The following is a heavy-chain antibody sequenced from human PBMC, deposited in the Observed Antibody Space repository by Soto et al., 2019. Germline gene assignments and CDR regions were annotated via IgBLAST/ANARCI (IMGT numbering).Heavy chain of an antibody. CDR1: VGSVSSGRYY. D-gene: IGHD5-18*01. J-gene: IGHJ3*02. CDR2: IYYIGTT. CDR3: ARSGSKYGADAFDT. Sequence: QVQLQESGPGLVKPSETLSLTCTVSVGSVSSGRYYWTWIRQPPGKGLEWIGHIYYIGTTHYSPSLKSRVTISSDTSKNQFSLRLPSVTAADTAVYYCARSGSKYGADAFDTWGQGTVVTVSS. V-gene: IGHV4-61*01.